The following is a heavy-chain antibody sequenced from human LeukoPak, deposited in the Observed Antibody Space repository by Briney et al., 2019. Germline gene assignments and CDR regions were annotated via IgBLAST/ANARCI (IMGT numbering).Heavy chain of an antibody. CDR2: INPVSGGT. V-gene: IGHV1-2*02. CDR1: EYTFTDYY. Sequence: ASVKVFCKAYEYTFTDYYLHWVRQAPGQGFEWMGWINPVSGGTNYVQKFQGRVTMTRDTSISTAYMELSRLRSDDTAVYYCARANFLSCSSTSCLFDYWGQGTLVTVSS. D-gene: IGHD2-2*01. CDR3: ARANFLSCSSTSCLFDY. J-gene: IGHJ4*02.